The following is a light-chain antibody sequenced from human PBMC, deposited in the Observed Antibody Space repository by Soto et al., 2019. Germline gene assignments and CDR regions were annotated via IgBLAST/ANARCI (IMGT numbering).Light chain of an antibody. CDR1: QSVSNNY. V-gene: IGKV3-20*01. Sequence: EIVLTQSPGTLSLSPGERATLSCRAIQSVSNNYLAWYQQKPGQAPRLLIYGASNRATGSPDRFSGSGSGTDFTLTLSRLEPEDFAVYYCQQYGSSGTFGQGTKVEIK. CDR2: GAS. CDR3: QQYGSSGT. J-gene: IGKJ1*01.